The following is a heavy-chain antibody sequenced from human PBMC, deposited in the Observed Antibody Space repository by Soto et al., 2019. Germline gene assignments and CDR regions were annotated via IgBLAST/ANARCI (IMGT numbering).Heavy chain of an antibody. Sequence: GGSLRLSCAASGFIFSNYAMNWVRQAPGKGLEWVSFVSANADGTFYADSVKGRFSISRDNSKNTLYLQMNNLRAEDTAIYYCSKGRLSFDFWGRGTLVTVS. V-gene: IGHV3-23*01. CDR3: SKGRLSFDF. CDR2: VSANADGT. CDR1: GFIFSNYA. J-gene: IGHJ4*02.